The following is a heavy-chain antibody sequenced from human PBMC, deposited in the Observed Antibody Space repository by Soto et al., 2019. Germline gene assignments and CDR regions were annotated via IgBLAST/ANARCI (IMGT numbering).Heavy chain of an antibody. V-gene: IGHV2-5*02. Sequence: QITLKESGPTLVKPTQTLTLTCTFSGFSLSTSAVGVGWIRQPPGKALEWLAFIYWDDDKRYSPSLKSSLTITKDTSKNQVVLAMTNMDPVDPATYYCAHLVVAGLTYYFDYWGQGTLVTVSS. CDR1: GFSLSTSAVG. J-gene: IGHJ4*02. CDR2: IYWDDDK. D-gene: IGHD2-15*01. CDR3: AHLVVAGLTYYFDY.